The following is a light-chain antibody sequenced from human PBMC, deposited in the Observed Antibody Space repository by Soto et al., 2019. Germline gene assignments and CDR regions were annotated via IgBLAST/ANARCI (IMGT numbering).Light chain of an antibody. J-gene: IGLJ2*01. CDR2: EVS. CDR1: SSDVGGYNY. V-gene: IGLV2-14*01. Sequence: QFALTQPASVSGSPGQSITISCTGTSSDVGGYNYVSWYQQHPGKAPKLIIYEVSNRPSGVSNRFSGSKSGNTASLTISGLQAEDEADYYCTSYTSSTTLVVFGGGTQLTVL. CDR3: TSYTSSTTLVV.